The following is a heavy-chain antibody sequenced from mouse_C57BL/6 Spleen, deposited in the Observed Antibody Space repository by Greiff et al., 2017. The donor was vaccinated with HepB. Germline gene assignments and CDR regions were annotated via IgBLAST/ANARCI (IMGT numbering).Heavy chain of an antibody. V-gene: IGHV1-81*01. J-gene: IGHJ4*01. Sequence: QVQLQQSGAELARPGASVKLSCKASGYTFTSYGISWVKQRTGQGLEWIGEIYPRSGNTYYNEKFKGKATLTADKSSSTAYMELRSLTAEDSAVYVCAREEYVLAMDYWGQGTSGTVSS. CDR2: IYPRSGNT. CDR3: AREEYVLAMDY. D-gene: IGHD5-1*01. CDR1: GYTFTSYG.